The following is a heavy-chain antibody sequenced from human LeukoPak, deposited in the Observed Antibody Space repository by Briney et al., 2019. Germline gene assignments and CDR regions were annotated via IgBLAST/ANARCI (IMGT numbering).Heavy chain of an antibody. CDR2: ISWNSGSI. CDR1: GFTFDDYA. J-gene: IGHJ4*02. D-gene: IGHD3-9*01. CDR3: AREYYDILTGYYTPDY. V-gene: IGHV3-9*01. Sequence: PGGSLRLSCAASGFTFDDYAMHWVRQAPGKGLEWVSGISWNSGSIGYADSVKGRFTISRDNAKNSLYLQMNSLRAEDTAVYYCAREYYDILTGYYTPDYWGQGTLVTVSS.